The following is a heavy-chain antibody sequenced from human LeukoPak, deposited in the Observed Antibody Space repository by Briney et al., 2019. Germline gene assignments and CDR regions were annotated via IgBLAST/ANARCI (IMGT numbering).Heavy chain of an antibody. J-gene: IGHJ5*02. D-gene: IGHD3-22*01. CDR2: IYYSGST. V-gene: IGHV4-59*08. Sequence: SETLSLTCTVSGGSISSYYWSRIRHPPGKGLEWIGYIYYSGSTNYNPSLKSRVTISVDTSKNQFSLKLSSVTAADTAVYYCARHGVDYYDSSGAIDPWGQGTLVTVSS. CDR3: ARHGVDYYDSSGAIDP. CDR1: GGSISSYY.